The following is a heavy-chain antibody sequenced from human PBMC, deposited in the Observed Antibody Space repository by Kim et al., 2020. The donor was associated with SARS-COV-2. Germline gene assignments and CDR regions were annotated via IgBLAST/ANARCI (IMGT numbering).Heavy chain of an antibody. J-gene: IGHJ5*02. D-gene: IGHD1-20*01. CDR2: IYYRGST. V-gene: IGHV4-59*01. Sequence: WIGCIYYRGSTNYNPSLKSRVTRALDTSKKQFSLKLISVTAADPAVYYCAVAQGDNPYNRFDPWGQG. CDR3: AVAQGDNPYNRFDP.